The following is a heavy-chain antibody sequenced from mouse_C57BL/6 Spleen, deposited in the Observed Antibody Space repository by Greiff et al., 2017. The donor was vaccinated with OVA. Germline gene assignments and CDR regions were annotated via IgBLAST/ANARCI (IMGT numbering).Heavy chain of an antibody. Sequence: EVKVVESGGGLVQPKGSLKLSCAASGFSFNTYAMNWVRQAPGKGLEWVARIRSKSNNYATYYADSVKDRFTISRDDSESMLYLQMNNLKTEDTAMYYCVRDYYGYDEGFAYWGQGTLVTVSA. J-gene: IGHJ3*01. V-gene: IGHV10-1*01. CDR3: VRDYYGYDEGFAY. D-gene: IGHD2-2*01. CDR2: IRSKSNNYAT. CDR1: GFSFNTYA.